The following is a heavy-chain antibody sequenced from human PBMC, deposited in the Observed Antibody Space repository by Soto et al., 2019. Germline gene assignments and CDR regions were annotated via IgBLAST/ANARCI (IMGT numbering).Heavy chain of an antibody. CDR1: GFTFDDYS. V-gene: IGHV3-43*01. CDR2: ISWDGRST. CDR3: GKDAAVSDYTTLAY. Sequence: PGGSLRLSCAASGFTFDDYSMHWVRQAPGKGLEWVSLISWDGRSTYYADSVKGRFTVSRDNSKSSLYLQMNSLTTEDTAFYYCGKDAAVSDYTTLAYWGQGALVTVSS. J-gene: IGHJ4*02. D-gene: IGHD4-17*01.